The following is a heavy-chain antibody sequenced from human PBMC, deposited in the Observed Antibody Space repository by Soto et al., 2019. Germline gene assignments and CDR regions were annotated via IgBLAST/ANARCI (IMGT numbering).Heavy chain of an antibody. CDR2: IIPIFGAP. D-gene: IGHD6-19*01. V-gene: IGHV1-69*06. J-gene: IGHJ6*02. CDR3: XNMRMAVGGTAPYSYDVDV. Sequence: QVHLLQSGAEVKKPGSSVKVSCKASGGSFGSVAFNWVRQAPGQGLEWMGGIIPIFGAPRYAQRFQGRVTLSADKSTTTVFMELNSLRSDXTXXXXXXNMRMAVGGTAPYSYDVDVXGQGTTV. CDR1: GGSFGSVA.